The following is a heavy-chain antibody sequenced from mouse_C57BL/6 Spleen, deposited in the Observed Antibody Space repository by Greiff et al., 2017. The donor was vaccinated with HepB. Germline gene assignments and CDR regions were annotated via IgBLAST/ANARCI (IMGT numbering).Heavy chain of an antibody. V-gene: IGHV1-82*01. J-gene: IGHJ1*03. CDR2: IHPGDGDT. D-gene: IGHD1-1*01. CDR1: GYAFSSSW. CDR3: ARYYGSRDWYFDV. Sequence: QVHVKQSGPELVKPGASVKISCKASGYAFSSSWMNWVKQRPGKGLEWIGRIHPGDGDTNYNGKFKGKATLTADKSSSTAYMQLSSLTSEDSAVYFCARYYGSRDWYFDVWGTGTTVTVSS.